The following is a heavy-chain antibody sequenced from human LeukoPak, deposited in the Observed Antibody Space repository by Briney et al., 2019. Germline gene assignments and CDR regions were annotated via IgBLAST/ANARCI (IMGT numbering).Heavy chain of an antibody. J-gene: IGHJ4*02. Sequence: GASVKVSCKASGYTFTGYYMHWVRQAPGQGLEWMGWINPNSGGTNYAQKFQGRVTMTRDTSISTAYMELSRLRSDDTAVYYCARACKTYYYDSSGYLDYWGQGTLVTVSS. CDR1: GYTFTGYY. V-gene: IGHV1-2*02. D-gene: IGHD3-22*01. CDR3: ARACKTYYYDSSGYLDY. CDR2: INPNSGGT.